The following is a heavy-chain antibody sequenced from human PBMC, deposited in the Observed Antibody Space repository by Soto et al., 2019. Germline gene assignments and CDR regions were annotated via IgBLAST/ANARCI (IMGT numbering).Heavy chain of an antibody. CDR1: GFTVSSNY. CDR3: ASQEYDYYYYYGMDV. D-gene: IGHD1-1*01. CDR2: IYSGGST. Sequence: PGDSLRLSCQTSGFTVSSNYLSWVRQAPGKGLEWVSVIYSGGSTYYADSVKGRFTISRDNSKNTLYLQMNSLRAEDTAVYYCASQEYDYYYYYGMDVWGQGT. J-gene: IGHJ6*02. V-gene: IGHV3-66*04.